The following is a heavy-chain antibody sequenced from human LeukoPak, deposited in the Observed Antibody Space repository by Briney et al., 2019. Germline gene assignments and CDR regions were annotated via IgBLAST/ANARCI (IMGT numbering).Heavy chain of an antibody. CDR2: IYTSGST. CDR3: ARVSGYSYGQRGGEFDY. J-gene: IGHJ4*02. V-gene: IGHV4-61*02. Sequence: PSETLSLTCTVSGGSISSGSYYWSWIRQPAGKGLEWIGRIYTSGSTNYNPSLKSRVTISVDTSKNQFSLKLSSVTAGDTAVYYCARVSGYSYGQRGGEFDYWGQGTLVTVSS. CDR1: GGSISSGSYY. D-gene: IGHD5-18*01.